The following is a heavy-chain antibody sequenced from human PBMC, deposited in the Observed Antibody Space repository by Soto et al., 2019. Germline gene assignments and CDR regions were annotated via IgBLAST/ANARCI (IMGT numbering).Heavy chain of an antibody. Sequence: EVQLLESGGGLVQPGGSLRLSCAASGFTFSSYAMSWVRQAPGKGLEWVSAISGSGGSTYYADSVKGRFTISRDNSKNTLYLQMNSLRAEDTAVYYCAKEGGGYDPITKGLYYFDYWGQGTLVTVSS. V-gene: IGHV3-23*01. CDR1: GFTFSSYA. D-gene: IGHD5-12*01. CDR2: ISGSGGST. J-gene: IGHJ4*02. CDR3: AKEGGGYDPITKGLYYFDY.